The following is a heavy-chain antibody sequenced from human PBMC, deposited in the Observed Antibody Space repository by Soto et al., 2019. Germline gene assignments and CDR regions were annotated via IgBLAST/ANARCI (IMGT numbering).Heavy chain of an antibody. J-gene: IGHJ6*02. V-gene: IGHV3-74*01. CDR2: INSDGSTT. Sequence: EVPLVESGGGLVQPGGSLRLSCAASGFTFSTYWMHWVRQDPGKGLVWVSRINSDGSTTNYADSVKGRFTISRDNAKNTLYLQMNSLSAEDTAVYYCARDAYYDMGVWGQGTTVTVSS. CDR1: GFTFSTYW. CDR3: ARDAYYDMGV.